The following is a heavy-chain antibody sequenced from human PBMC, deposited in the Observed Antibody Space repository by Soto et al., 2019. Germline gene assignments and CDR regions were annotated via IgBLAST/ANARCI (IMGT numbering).Heavy chain of an antibody. CDR3: AKDHSTYSGAWYYFDY. Sequence: EVQLLDSGGGLVQPGGSLRLSCAASGFTFSSYAMSWVRQAPGKGLEWVSVISGSGGSTYYADSVKGRFTISRDNSKNPLYLQMNSLRAEDTAVYYCAKDHSTYSGAWYYFDYWGQGTLVTVSS. CDR2: ISGSGGST. D-gene: IGHD6-19*01. V-gene: IGHV3-23*01. CDR1: GFTFSSYA. J-gene: IGHJ4*02.